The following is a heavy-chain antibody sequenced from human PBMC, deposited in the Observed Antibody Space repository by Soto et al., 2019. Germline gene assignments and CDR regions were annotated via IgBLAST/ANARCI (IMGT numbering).Heavy chain of an antibody. CDR1: GFTFSSYW. V-gene: IGHV3-7*01. Sequence: PGGSLRLSCAASGFTFSSYWMSWVRQAPGKXLEWVANIKQDGSEKYYVDSVKGRFTISRDNAKNSLYLQMNSLRAEDTAVYYCARVTYYYDSSGYLPPYYFDYWGQGTLVTVFS. CDR3: ARVTYYYDSSGYLPPYYFDY. J-gene: IGHJ4*02. D-gene: IGHD3-22*01. CDR2: IKQDGSEK.